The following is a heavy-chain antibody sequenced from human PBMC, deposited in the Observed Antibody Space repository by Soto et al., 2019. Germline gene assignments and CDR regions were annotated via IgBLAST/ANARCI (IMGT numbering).Heavy chain of an antibody. V-gene: IGHV3-21*01. CDR2: ISSSSSYI. J-gene: IGHJ3*02. CDR3: ARVPPPTSYYYDSSGYEDFDAFDI. D-gene: IGHD3-22*01. Sequence: PGGSLRLSCAASGFTFSSYSMNWVRQAPGKGLEWVSSISSSSSYIYYADSVKGRFTISRDNAKNSLYLQMNSLRAEDTAVYYCARVPPPTSYYYDSSGYEDFDAFDIWGQGTMVTVSS. CDR1: GFTFSSYS.